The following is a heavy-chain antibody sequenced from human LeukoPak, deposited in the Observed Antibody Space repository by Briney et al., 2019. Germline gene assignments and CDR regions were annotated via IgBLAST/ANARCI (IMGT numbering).Heavy chain of an antibody. CDR2: ISSSSSTI. Sequence: PGGSLRLSCAASGFTFSSYSMNWVRQAPGKGLEWVSYISSSSSTIYYADSVKGRFTISRDNAKNSLYLQMNSLRAEDTAVYYCARDHIAAAEAYFDYWGQGTLVTVSS. J-gene: IGHJ4*02. D-gene: IGHD6-13*01. V-gene: IGHV3-48*04. CDR3: ARDHIAAAEAYFDY. CDR1: GFTFSSYS.